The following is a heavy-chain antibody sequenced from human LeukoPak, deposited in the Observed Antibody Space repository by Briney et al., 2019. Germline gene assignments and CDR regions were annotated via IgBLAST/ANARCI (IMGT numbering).Heavy chain of an antibody. J-gene: IGHJ3*02. D-gene: IGHD2-21*01. Sequence: SGGSLRLSCAASGFTFGSYAMNWVRQAPGQGLEWVSLISGGGGTYYAASVKGRFTISRGNSENSLYLQMNSLRPEDTAAYYCARVVDSTRAFHIWGQGTLVTVSS. CDR2: ISGGGGT. CDR1: GFTFGSYA. V-gene: IGHV3-66*01. CDR3: ARVVDSTRAFHI.